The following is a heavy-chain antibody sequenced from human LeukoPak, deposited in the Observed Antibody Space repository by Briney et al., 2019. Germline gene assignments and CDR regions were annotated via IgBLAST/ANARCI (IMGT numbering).Heavy chain of an antibody. J-gene: IGHJ4*02. CDR1: GYIFTNYG. V-gene: IGHV1-18*01. CDR3: ARDPSLIVGATRSLFDY. CDR2: INNYKGNI. D-gene: IGHD1-26*01. Sequence: GASVTDSFMPSGYIFTNYGISWVRQAPGQGLEWMGWINNYKGNINYAQKLQGRVTMTTDTSTSTAYMDLRSLRSDDTAGYYCARDPSLIVGATRSLFDYWGQGTLVTVSS.